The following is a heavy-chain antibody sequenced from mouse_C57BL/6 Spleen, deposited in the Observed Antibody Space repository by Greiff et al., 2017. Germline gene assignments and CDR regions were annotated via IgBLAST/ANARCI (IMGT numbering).Heavy chain of an antibody. V-gene: IGHV6-6*01. D-gene: IGHD3-2*02. Sequence: EVKVEESGGGLVQPGGSMKLSCAASGFTFSDAWMDWVRQSPEKGLEWVAEIRNKANNHATYYAESVKGRFTISRDDSKSSVYLQMNSLRAEDTGIYYCTSRDSSGADWFAYWGQGTLVTVSA. CDR3: TSRDSSGADWFAY. CDR2: IRNKANNHAT. CDR1: GFTFSDAW. J-gene: IGHJ3*01.